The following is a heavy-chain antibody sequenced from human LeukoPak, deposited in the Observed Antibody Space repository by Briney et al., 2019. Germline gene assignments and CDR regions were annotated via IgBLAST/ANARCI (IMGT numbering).Heavy chain of an antibody. V-gene: IGHV4-59*08. Sequence: SETLSLTCTVSGGSISSYYWSWIRQPPGKGLEWIGYIYYSGSTNYNPSLKSRVTISVDTSKNQFSLKLSSVTAADTAVYYCAMGGYYDSSGSDYWGQGTLVTVSS. D-gene: IGHD3-22*01. CDR1: GGSISSYY. J-gene: IGHJ4*02. CDR2: IYYSGST. CDR3: AMGGYYDSSGSDY.